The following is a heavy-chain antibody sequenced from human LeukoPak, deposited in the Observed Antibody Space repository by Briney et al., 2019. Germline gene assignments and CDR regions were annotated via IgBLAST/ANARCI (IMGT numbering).Heavy chain of an antibody. J-gene: IGHJ3*02. CDR2: IWDDGSNK. D-gene: IGHD3-10*01. CDR1: GFTFGSYD. V-gene: IGHV3-33*08. Sequence: PGGSLRLSCAASGFTFGSYDLSWVRQAPGKGLEWVAVIWDDGSNKYYADSVKGRFTISRDNSKNTLYLQVNSLRAEDTAVYYCARDANFGYDAFDIWGQGTMVTVSS. CDR3: ARDANFGYDAFDI.